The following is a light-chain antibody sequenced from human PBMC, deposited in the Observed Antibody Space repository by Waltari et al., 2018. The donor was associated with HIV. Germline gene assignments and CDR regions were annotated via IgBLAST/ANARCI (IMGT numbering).Light chain of an antibody. CDR3: TSYISGTSPV. CDR1: DLNDNEY. Sequence: QSALTQPASVSGSPGQSITISCDLNDNEYVSWYQRHPGQAPNFIIYEVTNRPSGLSNRFSGSKSGNTATLTISVLQPEDEADYFCTSYISGTSPVFGRGTRVTVL. J-gene: IGLJ2*01. V-gene: IGLV2-14*01. CDR2: EVT.